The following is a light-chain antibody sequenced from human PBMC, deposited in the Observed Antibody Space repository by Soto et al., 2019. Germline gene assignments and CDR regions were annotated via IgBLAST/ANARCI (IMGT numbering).Light chain of an antibody. CDR2: AAS. Sequence: ATQMTQSPSSLSASVGDRITITCRASRDIGSDLGWYQQKPGKAPTLLIYAASNLQSGVPSRFRGSRSGTEFTLTISSLQPDDFATYYCQQYNNYPRTFGQGTKVDIK. CDR1: RDIGSD. J-gene: IGKJ1*01. V-gene: IGKV1-6*01. CDR3: QQYNNYPRT.